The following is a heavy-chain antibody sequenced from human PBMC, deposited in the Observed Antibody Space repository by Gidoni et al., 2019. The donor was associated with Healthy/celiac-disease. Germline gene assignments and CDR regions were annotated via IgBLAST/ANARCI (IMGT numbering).Heavy chain of an antibody. Sequence: QVQLQQWGAGLLKPSETLSLTCAVYGGSFSGYYWSWIRQPPGKGLEWIGEINLSGSTNYNPSLKSRVTISVDTSKNQFSLKLSSVTAADTAVYYCARVMRGIGVFDYWGQGTLVTVSS. D-gene: IGHD2-21*01. CDR3: ARVMRGIGVFDY. V-gene: IGHV4-34*01. CDR1: GGSFSGYY. CDR2: INLSGST. J-gene: IGHJ4*02.